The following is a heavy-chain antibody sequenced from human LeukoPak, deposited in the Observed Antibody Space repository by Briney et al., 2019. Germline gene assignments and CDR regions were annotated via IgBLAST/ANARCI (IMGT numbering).Heavy chain of an antibody. V-gene: IGHV3-21*01. D-gene: IGHD2-15*01. Sequence: GGSLRLSCAASGFTFSSYSINWVRQAPGKGLEWVSSISSSSSYIYYADSVKGRFTISRDNAKNSLYLQMNSLRAEDTAAYYCARVFSGGTFDYWGQGTLVTVSS. J-gene: IGHJ4*02. CDR1: GFTFSSYS. CDR2: ISSSSSYI. CDR3: ARVFSGGTFDY.